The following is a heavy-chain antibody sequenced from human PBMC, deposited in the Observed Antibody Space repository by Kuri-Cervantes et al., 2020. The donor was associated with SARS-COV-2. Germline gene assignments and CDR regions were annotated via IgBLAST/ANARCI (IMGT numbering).Heavy chain of an antibody. Sequence: GESLKISCAASGFTFSDYYMSWIRQAPGKGLEWVSYNSSSSSYTNYADSVKGRFTISRDNAKNSLYLQMNSLRAEDTAVYYCARGQQLIDYWGQGTLVTAPQ. D-gene: IGHD6-13*01. V-gene: IGHV3-11*03. CDR1: GFTFSDYY. J-gene: IGHJ4*02. CDR2: NSSSSSYT. CDR3: ARGQQLIDY.